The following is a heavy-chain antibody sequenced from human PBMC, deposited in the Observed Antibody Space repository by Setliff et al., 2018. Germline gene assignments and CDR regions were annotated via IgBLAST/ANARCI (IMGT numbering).Heavy chain of an antibody. CDR1: GFTFSNFG. CDR3: AKDSLSGWSAVDY. D-gene: IGHD6-19*01. CDR2: VSFDGRNK. V-gene: IGHV3-30*18. Sequence: GGSLRLSCAASGFTFSNFGMHWVRQAPGKGLEWVAAVSFDGRNKYYEDSVKGRFTISRDDSKNTLYLQMKSLRPEDTAVYYCAKDSLSGWSAVDYWGQGTLVTVSS. J-gene: IGHJ4*02.